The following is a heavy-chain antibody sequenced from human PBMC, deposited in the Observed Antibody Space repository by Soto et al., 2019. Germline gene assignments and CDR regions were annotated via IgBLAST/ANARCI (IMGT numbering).Heavy chain of an antibody. D-gene: IGHD3-22*01. J-gene: IGHJ5*01. CDR3: ARWVGGSMFDNSGKYDS. CDR2: IAYDGSKT. Sequence: QVQLVESGGGVVQPGRSLRLTCAASGFTFSSNGMHWVRQPPGKGLEWVALIAYDGSKTYYGDYVRGRFTISRDNSENTLLLQMNSLRAEDTAVYYCARWVGGSMFDNSGKYDSWGQGTLVTVSS. V-gene: IGHV3-30*03. CDR1: GFTFSSNG.